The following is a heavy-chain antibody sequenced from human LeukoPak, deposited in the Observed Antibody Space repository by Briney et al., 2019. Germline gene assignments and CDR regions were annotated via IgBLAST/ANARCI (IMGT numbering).Heavy chain of an antibody. CDR2: INPSGGST. CDR3: ARAAHPMPAAVEYYLDY. V-gene: IGHV1-46*01. CDR1: GYAFTSYY. J-gene: IGHJ4*02. D-gene: IGHD2-2*01. Sequence: ASVKVSCKASGYAFTSYYMHWVRQAPGQGLEWMGIINPSGGSTSYAQKFQGRVTMTRDTSTSTVYMELSSLRSEDTAVYYCARAAHPMPAAVEYYLDYWGQGTLVTVSS.